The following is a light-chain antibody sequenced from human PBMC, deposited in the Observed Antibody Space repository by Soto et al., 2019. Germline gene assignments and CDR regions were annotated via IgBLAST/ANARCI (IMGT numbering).Light chain of an antibody. CDR3: GTWDSSLSAVV. J-gene: IGLJ2*01. V-gene: IGLV1-51*02. CDR2: ENN. Sequence: QSVLTQPPSVSAAPGQKVTISCSGSSSNIGSNYVSWYQQLPGTAPKLLIYENNKRPSGIPDRFSGSKSGTSATLGITGLQTGDEADYYCGTWDSSLSAVVFGGGTKLTVL. CDR1: SSNIGSNY.